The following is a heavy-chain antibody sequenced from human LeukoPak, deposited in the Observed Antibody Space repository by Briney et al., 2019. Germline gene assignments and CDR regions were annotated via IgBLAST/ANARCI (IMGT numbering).Heavy chain of an antibody. Sequence: ASVQVSCKAPGYSFTSYYLHWVRQAPGQGLEWMGWINPNSGTTNYAQKFQGRVSLTRDTSIATAYMELTRLTSDDTAVYYCAREDVGQRAMETWGQGTLVTVSS. V-gene: IGHV1-2*02. CDR3: AREDVGQRAMET. CDR2: INPNSGTT. D-gene: IGHD5-18*01. CDR1: GYSFTSYY. J-gene: IGHJ4*02.